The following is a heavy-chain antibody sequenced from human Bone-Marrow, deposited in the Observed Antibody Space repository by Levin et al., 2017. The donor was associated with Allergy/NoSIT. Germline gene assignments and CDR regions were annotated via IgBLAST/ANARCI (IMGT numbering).Heavy chain of an antibody. CDR1: GFSLTPTGLS. CDR3: ARMRGTSPGSFYGGFDV. J-gene: IGHJ3*01. Sequence: SGPTLVKPTQTVTLTCDFSGFSLTPTGLSVGWIRQPPGKALEWLALIDWDDDKYYKTSLKTRLTISRDISKNQVVLSMTDLVPVDTATYFCARMRGTSPGSFYGGFDVWGQGTILTVSS. D-gene: IGHD3-10*01. CDR2: IDWDDDK. V-gene: IGHV2-70*01.